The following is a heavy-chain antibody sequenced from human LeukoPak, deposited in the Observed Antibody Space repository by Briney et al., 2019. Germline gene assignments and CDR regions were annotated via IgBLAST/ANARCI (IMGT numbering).Heavy chain of an antibody. J-gene: IGHJ4*02. CDR2: IKQGGSEK. D-gene: IGHD1-26*01. V-gene: IGHV3-7*03. CDR1: GFNFNIYW. CDR3: TRNVYWRFDY. Sequence: PGGPLLLSCAASGFNFNIYWMGGAGQAPGKGLEWVAKIKQGGSEKYKVASGKGRFIISRDNAENSLYLQMNSLRAEDTAVYYCTRNVYWRFDYWGQGTLVSVSA.